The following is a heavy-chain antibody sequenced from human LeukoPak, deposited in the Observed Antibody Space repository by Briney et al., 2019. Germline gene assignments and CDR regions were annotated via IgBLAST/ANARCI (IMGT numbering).Heavy chain of an antibody. V-gene: IGHV1-2*02. Sequence: ASVKVSCKASGYTFTGYYMHWVRQAPGQGLEWMGWINPNSGGTNYAQKFQGRVTMTRDTSISTAYMELSSLRSEDTAVYYCATLGLRLGELSLPLKYYFDYWGQGTLVTVSS. D-gene: IGHD3-16*02. CDR2: INPNSGGT. CDR3: ATLGLRLGELSLPLKYYFDY. CDR1: GYTFTGYY. J-gene: IGHJ4*02.